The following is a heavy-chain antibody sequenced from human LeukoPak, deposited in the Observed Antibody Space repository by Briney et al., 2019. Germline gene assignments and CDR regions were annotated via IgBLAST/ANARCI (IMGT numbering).Heavy chain of an antibody. V-gene: IGHV3-30*18. CDR1: GFTFSSYA. CDR3: AKGLAYCGGDCYSSYFDY. Sequence: GSLRLSCAASGFTFSSYAMSWVRQAPGKGLEWVAVISYDGSNKYYADSVKGRSTISRGNSKNTLYLQMNSLRAEDTAVYYCAKGLAYCGGDCYSSYFDYWGQGTLVTVSS. D-gene: IGHD2-21*02. CDR2: ISYDGSNK. J-gene: IGHJ4*02.